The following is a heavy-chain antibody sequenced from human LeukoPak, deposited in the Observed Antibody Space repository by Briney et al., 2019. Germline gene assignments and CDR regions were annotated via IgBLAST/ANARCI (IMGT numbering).Heavy chain of an antibody. J-gene: IGHJ4*02. CDR3: ARTSTVMKPFDY. V-gene: IGHV3-53*01. CDR2: FYTGGST. Sequence: GGSLRLSCAASGFAVRTNYMSWVRQAPGKGLEWVSVFYTGGSTYYADSVKGRFTISRDSSKNTVYLQMNNLRAEDTAMYFCARTSTVMKPFDYWGQGTLVIVSS. D-gene: IGHD4-17*01. CDR1: GFAVRTNY.